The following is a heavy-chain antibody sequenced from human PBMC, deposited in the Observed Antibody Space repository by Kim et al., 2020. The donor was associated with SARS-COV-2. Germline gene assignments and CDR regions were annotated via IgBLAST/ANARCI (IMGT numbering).Heavy chain of an antibody. V-gene: IGHV5-10-1*01. CDR1: GYSFTSYW. Sequence: GESLNISCKGSGYSFTSYWISWVRQMPGKGLEWMGRIDPSDSYTNYSPSFQGHVTISADKSISTAYLQWSSLKASDTAMYYCARYLLHCTNGVCLYYFDYWGQGTLVTVSS. CDR3: ARYLLHCTNGVCLYYFDY. J-gene: IGHJ4*02. D-gene: IGHD2-8*01. CDR2: IDPSDSYT.